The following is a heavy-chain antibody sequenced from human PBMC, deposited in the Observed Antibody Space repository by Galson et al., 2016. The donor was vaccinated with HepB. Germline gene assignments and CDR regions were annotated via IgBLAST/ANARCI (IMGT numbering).Heavy chain of an antibody. CDR2: ISGDASRT. J-gene: IGHJ3*02. D-gene: IGHD4-23*01. CDR3: VSPLHNDGNSGMAFDI. CDR1: RFTFSNYW. V-gene: IGHV3-74*01. Sequence: SLRLSCADSRFTFSNYWMHWVRLVPGKGPEWVSVISGDASRTRYADSVKGRFTISRDNTKNTLYLQMNSLRADDTDVYYCVSPLHNDGNSGMAFDIWGQGTMVTVSS.